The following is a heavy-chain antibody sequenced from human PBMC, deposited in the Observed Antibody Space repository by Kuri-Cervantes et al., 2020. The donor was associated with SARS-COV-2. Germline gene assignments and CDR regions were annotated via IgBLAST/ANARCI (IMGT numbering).Heavy chain of an antibody. V-gene: IGHV4-34*01. CDR3: ARGTYNYYDFWRGPYFDY. CDR1: GGSFSGYY. D-gene: IGHD3-3*01. CDR2: INHTGST. J-gene: IGHJ4*02. Sequence: SETLSPTCAVYGGSFSGYYWSWIRQPPGKGLEWIGEINHTGSTNYNPSLKSRVTISVGASKNQFSLKLNSVTAADTAVYYCARGTYNYYDFWRGPYFDYWGQGNLVTVSS.